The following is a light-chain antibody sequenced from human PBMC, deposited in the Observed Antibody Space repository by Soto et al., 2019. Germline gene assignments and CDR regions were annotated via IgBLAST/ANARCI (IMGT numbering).Light chain of an antibody. CDR2: GAS. J-gene: IGKJ1*01. CDR3: QQYNDWPRT. Sequence: EIVLTQSPVTLSLARGDTATLSCRASQSVGNNFAWFQQKPGQAPRLLIYGASATATGIPGRFSGSGSGTEFTLTISSLQSEDFAVYYCQQYNDWPRTFGQGTKVEIK. CDR1: QSVGNN. V-gene: IGKV3-15*01.